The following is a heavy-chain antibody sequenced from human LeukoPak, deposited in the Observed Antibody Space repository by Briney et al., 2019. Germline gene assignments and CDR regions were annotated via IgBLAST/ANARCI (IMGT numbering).Heavy chain of an antibody. CDR2: ISSSGSTI. D-gene: IGHD5-12*01. Sequence: PGGSLRLSCAASGFTFSDYYMSWIRQAPGKGLEWVSYISSSGSTIYYADSVKGRFTISRDNAKNSLYLRMNSLRAEDTAIYYCARKPLSGGYGGIIDYWGQGTLVTVSS. J-gene: IGHJ4*02. CDR3: ARKPLSGGYGGIIDY. V-gene: IGHV3-11*04. CDR1: GFTFSDYY.